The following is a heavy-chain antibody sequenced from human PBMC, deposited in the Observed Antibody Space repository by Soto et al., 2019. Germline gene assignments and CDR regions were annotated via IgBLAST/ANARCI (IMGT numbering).Heavy chain of an antibody. CDR3: AIPDNLRIVPGRNFSDH. D-gene: IGHD3-10*01. CDR2: IIPVRGIA. J-gene: IGHJ4*01. CDR1: GGNFSPYT. Sequence: QVHLVQSGAEVKQPGSSVKVSCKASGGNFSPYTITWLRQAPGQRPEWMRRIIPVRGIANYAQKFQGRITITANKSTSTAYMALSSLRSVDTPAFYCAIPDNLRIVPGRNFSDHWGDGTLGTAS. V-gene: IGHV1-69*02.